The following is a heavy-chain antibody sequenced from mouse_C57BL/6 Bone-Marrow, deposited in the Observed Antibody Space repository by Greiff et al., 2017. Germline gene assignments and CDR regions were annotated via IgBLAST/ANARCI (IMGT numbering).Heavy chain of an antibody. V-gene: IGHV2-5*01. Sequence: VQLQQSGPGLVQPSQSLSITCTVSGFSLTSYGVHWVRQSPGKGLEWLGVIWRGGSTEYTAAFMSRLSITKDNSKIKVFLKMNSLQADDTAIYYCAKKEKSYYYGPWYVDVWGTGTTVTVSS. J-gene: IGHJ1*03. D-gene: IGHD1-1*01. CDR3: AKKEKSYYYGPWYVDV. CDR2: IWRGGST. CDR1: GFSLTSYG.